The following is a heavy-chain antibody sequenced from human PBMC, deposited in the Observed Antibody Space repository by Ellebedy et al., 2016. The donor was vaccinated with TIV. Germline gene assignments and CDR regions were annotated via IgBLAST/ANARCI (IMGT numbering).Heavy chain of an antibody. V-gene: IGHV3-48*03. Sequence: GESLKISCAASGFTASRNYMNWVRQAPGKGLEWVSYISSGGSTIYYEDSVKGRFTISRDNAKSTLYLQMNSLRAEDAAVFYCARGNMVRGGAFDYWGQGTLVTVSS. CDR3: ARGNMVRGGAFDY. D-gene: IGHD3-10*01. CDR1: GFTASRNY. CDR2: ISSGGSTI. J-gene: IGHJ4*02.